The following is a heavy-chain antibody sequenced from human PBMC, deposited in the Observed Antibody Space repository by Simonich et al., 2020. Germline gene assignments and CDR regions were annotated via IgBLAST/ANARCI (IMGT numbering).Heavy chain of an antibody. CDR2: INHRIRT. J-gene: IGHJ1*01. CDR3: ARGLRVAAAGTAFQH. CDR1: GGSFSGYY. V-gene: IGHV4-34*01. Sequence: QVQLQQWGAGLLKPSETLSLTCAVYGGSFSGYYWSWIRQPPGKGLEWIGEINHRIRTNYNPSLKNRVTISVETSKNQFSLKLRSVTAADTAVYYCARGLRVAAAGTAFQHWGQGTLVTVSS. D-gene: IGHD6-13*01.